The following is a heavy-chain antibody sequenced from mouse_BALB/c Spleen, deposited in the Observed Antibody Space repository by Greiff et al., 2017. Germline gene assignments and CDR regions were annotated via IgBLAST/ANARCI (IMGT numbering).Heavy chain of an antibody. CDR2: ILRGSGST. Sequence: QVQLQQPGAELVKPAPSVTLSCKASGYNFTSYWVNWLMLRPGRGLEWIGDILRGSGSTNYNEKFKSKATLTVDTSSSSAYMQLSSLASEDTALYYSAREVRRYVDYWGQGTTLTVSS. J-gene: IGHJ2*01. CDR1: GYNFTSYW. CDR3: AREVRRYVDY. D-gene: IGHD2-14*01. V-gene: IGHV1-55*01.